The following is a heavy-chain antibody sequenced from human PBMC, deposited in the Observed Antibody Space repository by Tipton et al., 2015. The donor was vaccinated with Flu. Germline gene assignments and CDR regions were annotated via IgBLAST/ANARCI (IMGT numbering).Heavy chain of an antibody. D-gene: IGHD6-13*01. CDR3: ARGSSSSDY. CDR2: ISSSSNYI. V-gene: IGHV3-21*01. CDR1: GFTFNSYS. Sequence: SLRLSCAASGFTFNSYSMNWVRQAPGKGLEWVSSISSSSNYIYYADPVKGRFTISRDNAKNSLYLQMNSLRAEDTAVYYCARGSSSSDYWGQGTLVTVSS. J-gene: IGHJ4*02.